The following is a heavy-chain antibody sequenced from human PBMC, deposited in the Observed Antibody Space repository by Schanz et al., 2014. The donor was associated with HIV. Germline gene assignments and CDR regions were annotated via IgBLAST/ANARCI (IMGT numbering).Heavy chain of an antibody. D-gene: IGHD1-26*01. J-gene: IGHJ4*02. CDR2: ISFDGATT. CDR1: GFTFRRHG. Sequence: QVHLEESGGGLVKPGGSLRLSCAASGFTFRRHGMHWVRQAPGKGLEWVALISFDGATTSYVDSVKGRFTISRDNSKNILYLQMNSVRPEDTAVYFCAKGATRPDYFDSWGQGTLVTVSS. CDR3: AKGATRPDYFDS. V-gene: IGHV3-30*18.